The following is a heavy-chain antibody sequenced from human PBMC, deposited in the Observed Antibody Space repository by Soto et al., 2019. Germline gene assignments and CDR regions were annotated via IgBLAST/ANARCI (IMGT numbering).Heavy chain of an antibody. CDR1: GGSFNNDA. CDR3: ARVVDGDYHSFYYGMAF. V-gene: IGHV1-69*17. CDR2: IIPISEIT. Sequence: VQLVQSGGEVKKPGSSVKVSCKASGGSFNNDAINWVRQAHVQGLEWLGGIIPISEITEYAQKFQGRVILTADKSTGTAYMELSSLRLEDTALSYFARVVDGDYHSFYYGMAFWGQGTTVTVSS. J-gene: IGHJ6*02. D-gene: IGHD4-17*01.